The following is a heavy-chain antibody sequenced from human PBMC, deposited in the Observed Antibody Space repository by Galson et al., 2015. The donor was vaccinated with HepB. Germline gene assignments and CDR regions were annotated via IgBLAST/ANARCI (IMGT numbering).Heavy chain of an antibody. D-gene: IGHD6-19*01. Sequence: SLRLSCAASGFTFSSYGMHWVRQAPGKGLEWVAVISYDGSNKYNADSVKGRFTISRDKSKNTLYLQMNSLRAEDTAVYYCAKDKQWLSYYYYGIDVWGQGTTVTVSS. CDR2: ISYDGSNK. CDR1: GFTFSSYG. V-gene: IGHV3-30*18. CDR3: AKDKQWLSYYYYGIDV. J-gene: IGHJ6*02.